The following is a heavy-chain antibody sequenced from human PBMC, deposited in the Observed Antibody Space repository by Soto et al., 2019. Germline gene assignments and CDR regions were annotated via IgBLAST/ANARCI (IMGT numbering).Heavy chain of an antibody. Sequence: QTGGSLRLSCAASGFTFSSYAMHWVRQAPGKGLEWVAVISYDGSNKYYADSVKGRFTISRDNSKNTLYLQMNSLRAEDTAVYYCARIPAAQDQNWFDPWGQGTLVTVSS. CDR1: GFTFSSYA. D-gene: IGHD6-13*01. J-gene: IGHJ5*02. V-gene: IGHV3-30-3*01. CDR3: ARIPAAQDQNWFDP. CDR2: ISYDGSNK.